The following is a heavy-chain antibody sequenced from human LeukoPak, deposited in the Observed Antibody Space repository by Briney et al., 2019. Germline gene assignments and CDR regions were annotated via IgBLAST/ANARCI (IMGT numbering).Heavy chain of an antibody. CDR3: AREGYYYGSGSYYNPWYFDY. Sequence: SETLSLTCAVYGGSFSGYYWSWIRQPPGKGLEWIGEITHSGSTNCNPSLKSRVTISVDTSKNQFSLKLSSVTAADTAVYYCAREGYYYGSGSYYNPWYFDYWGQGTLVTVSS. V-gene: IGHV4-34*01. D-gene: IGHD3-10*01. CDR1: GGSFSGYY. CDR2: ITHSGST. J-gene: IGHJ4*02.